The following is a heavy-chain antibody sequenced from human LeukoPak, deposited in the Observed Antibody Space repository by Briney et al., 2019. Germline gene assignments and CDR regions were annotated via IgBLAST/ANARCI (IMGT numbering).Heavy chain of an antibody. J-gene: IGHJ4*01. V-gene: IGHV3-48*02. CDR3: ARDDGLGY. D-gene: IGHD3-16*01. CDR1: GFTFSSYS. CDR2: ISGSGTFI. Sequence: PGGSLRLSCAASGFTFSSYSMNWVRQAPGKGLEWLSFISGSGTFIYYADSVRGRFPISRHSARNSLYLQMNRLRDEATAADFWARDDGLGYWGQGTLVTVPS.